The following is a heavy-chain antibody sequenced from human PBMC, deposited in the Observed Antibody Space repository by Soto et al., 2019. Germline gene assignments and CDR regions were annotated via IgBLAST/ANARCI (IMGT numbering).Heavy chain of an antibody. Sequence: QVQLVQSGAEVKKPGASVKVSCKASGYTFTSYAISWVRQAPGQVLEWMGWISAYNGNTNYAQKLQGRVTMTTDRSRSTAYMALRSLRSDDTAVYYCARDAPPEDYWAQGTLATVSS. V-gene: IGHV1-18*01. CDR2: ISAYNGNT. CDR1: GYTFTSYA. CDR3: ARDAPPEDY. J-gene: IGHJ4*02.